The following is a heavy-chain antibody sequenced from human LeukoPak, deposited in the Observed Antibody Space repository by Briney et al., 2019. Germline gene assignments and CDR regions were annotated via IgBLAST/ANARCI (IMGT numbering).Heavy chain of an antibody. V-gene: IGHV4-4*07. J-gene: IGHJ4*02. D-gene: IGHD3-16*02. CDR2: IYTSGST. Sequence: SETLSLTCTVSGGSISSYYWSWIRQPAGKGLEWIGRIYTSGSTNYNPSLKSRVTMSVDTSKNQFSLKLSSVTAADTAVYYCARLTYDYAWGSYRSLYYFDYWGQGTLVTVSS. CDR1: GGSISSYY. CDR3: ARLTYDYAWGSYRSLYYFDY.